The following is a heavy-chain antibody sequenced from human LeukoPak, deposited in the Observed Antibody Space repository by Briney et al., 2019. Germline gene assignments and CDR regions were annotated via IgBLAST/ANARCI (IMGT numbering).Heavy chain of an antibody. CDR1: GYTFTSYG. CDR3: ARDQGLRFYFHRARDWYFDL. Sequence: VASVKVSCKASGYTFTSYGISWVRQAPGQGLEWMGWISPYNGNINYAQKLQGRVTMTTDTFTGTAYMELRSLRSEDTAVYYCARDQGLRFYFHRARDWYFDLWGRGTLVTVSS. J-gene: IGHJ2*01. V-gene: IGHV1-18*01. CDR2: ISPYNGNI. D-gene: IGHD3-3*01.